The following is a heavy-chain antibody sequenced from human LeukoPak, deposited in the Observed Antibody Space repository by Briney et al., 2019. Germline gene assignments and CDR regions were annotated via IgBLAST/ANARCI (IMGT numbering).Heavy chain of an antibody. J-gene: IGHJ4*02. CDR1: GYTFTAYD. CDR2: MNPKSANT. V-gene: IGHV1-8*01. D-gene: IGHD4-17*01. Sequence: ASVTVSRMASGYTFTAYDLNWVRQAAGQGREWMGWMNPKSANTGYAQKFQGRVIMTRDTSINTAYMELSSLRSEDTAIYYCARGKLTHGDYVAVDFWGQGTLVTASS. CDR3: ARGKLTHGDYVAVDF.